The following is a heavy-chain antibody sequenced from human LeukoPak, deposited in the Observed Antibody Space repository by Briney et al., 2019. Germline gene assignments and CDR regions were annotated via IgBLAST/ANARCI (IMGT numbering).Heavy chain of an antibody. CDR2: IYYSGST. J-gene: IGHJ4*02. CDR1: GGSISSSSYY. V-gene: IGHV4-61*01. Sequence: SETLSLTCPVSGGSISSSSYYWSWIRQPPGKGLEWIGYIYYSGSTNYNPSLKSRVTISVDTSKNQCSLKLSSVTAADTAVYYCARGVRGYSYGYLFDYWGQGTLVTVSS. CDR3: ARGVRGYSYGYLFDY. D-gene: IGHD5-18*01.